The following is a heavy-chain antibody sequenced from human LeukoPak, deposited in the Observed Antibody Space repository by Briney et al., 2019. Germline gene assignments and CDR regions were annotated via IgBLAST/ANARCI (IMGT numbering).Heavy chain of an antibody. J-gene: IGHJ3*02. D-gene: IGHD6-13*01. Sequence: GGSLRLSCAASGFTFSNAWMSWVRQAPGKGLEWVCRIKSKTDGGTTDYAAPVKGRFTISRDDSKNTLYLQMNSLKTEDTAVYYCTTDHTGGIAAAGSDAFDIWGQGTMVTVSS. CDR2: IKSKTDGGTT. V-gene: IGHV3-15*01. CDR3: TTDHTGGIAAAGSDAFDI. CDR1: GFTFSNAW.